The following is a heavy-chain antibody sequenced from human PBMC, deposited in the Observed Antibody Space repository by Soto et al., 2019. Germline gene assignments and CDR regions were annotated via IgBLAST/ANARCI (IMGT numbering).Heavy chain of an antibody. CDR3: AKLGSRYDFWSGLRFDP. D-gene: IGHD3-3*01. CDR1: GFTFSSYA. V-gene: IGHV3-23*01. CDR2: ISGSGGST. J-gene: IGHJ5*02. Sequence: GGSLRLSCAASGFTFSSYAMSWVRQAPGKGLEWVSAISGSGGSTYYADSVKGRFTISRDNSKNTLYLQMNSLRAEDTAVYYCAKLGSRYDFWSGLRFDPWGQGTLVTVSS.